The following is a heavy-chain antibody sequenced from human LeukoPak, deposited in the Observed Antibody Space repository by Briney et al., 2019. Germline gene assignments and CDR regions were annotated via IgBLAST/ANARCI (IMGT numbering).Heavy chain of an antibody. CDR2: IYYSGTT. Sequence: PSETLSLTCSVSTYSISSAYYWGWIRQPPGKGLEWIGSIYYSGTTHYNPSLKSRVTISGDTSKNQFSLKLTSVTAADTAVYYCARHVVGEWELFDAYSDYWGQGTLVTVSS. D-gene: IGHD1-26*01. J-gene: IGHJ4*02. CDR3: ARHVVGEWELFDAYSDY. V-gene: IGHV4-38-2*02. CDR1: TYSISSAYY.